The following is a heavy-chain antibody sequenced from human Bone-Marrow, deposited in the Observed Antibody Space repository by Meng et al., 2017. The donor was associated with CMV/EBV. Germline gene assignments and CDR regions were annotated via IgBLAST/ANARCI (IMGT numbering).Heavy chain of an antibody. D-gene: IGHD6-6*01. Sequence: GGSLRLSCAASGFTFDDYPMHWVRQVPGMGLEWVSGISWNSGYKDYGDSVKGRFTISRDNAKDSLFLQMNSLRPDDTALYYCAKGRNKHVNSSPFYGLDVWGQGTTVTVSS. CDR3: AKGRNKHVNSSPFYGLDV. CDR2: ISWNSGYK. J-gene: IGHJ6*02. CDR1: GFTFDDYP. V-gene: IGHV3-9*01.